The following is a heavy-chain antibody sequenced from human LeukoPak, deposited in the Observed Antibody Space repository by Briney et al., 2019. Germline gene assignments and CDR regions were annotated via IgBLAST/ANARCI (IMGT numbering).Heavy chain of an antibody. V-gene: IGHV4-59*01. CDR3: ARTTAADQGFYYYYGMDV. Sequence: PSETLSLTCTVSGGSISSDYWSWIRQPPGKGLEWIGYIYYSGSTNYNPSLKSRVTISVDTSKNQFSLKLSSVTAADTAVYYCARTTAADQGFYYYYGMDVWGKGTTVTVSS. J-gene: IGHJ6*04. CDR2: IYYSGST. D-gene: IGHD6-13*01. CDR1: GGSISSDY.